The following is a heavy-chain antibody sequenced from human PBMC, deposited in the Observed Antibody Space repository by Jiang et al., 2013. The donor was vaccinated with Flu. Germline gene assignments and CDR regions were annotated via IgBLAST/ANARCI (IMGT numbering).Heavy chain of an antibody. CDR3: ARVPSYGPSGSSY. D-gene: IGHD3-10*01. J-gene: IGHJ4*02. CDR2: IYHSGST. Sequence: GSGLVKPSETLSLTCAVSGYSISSGYYWGWIRQPPGKGLEWIGSIYHSGSTYYNPSLKSRVTISVDTSKNQFSLKLSSVTAADTAVYYCARVPSYGPSGSSYWGQGTLVTVSS. CDR1: GYSISSGYY. V-gene: IGHV4-38-2*01.